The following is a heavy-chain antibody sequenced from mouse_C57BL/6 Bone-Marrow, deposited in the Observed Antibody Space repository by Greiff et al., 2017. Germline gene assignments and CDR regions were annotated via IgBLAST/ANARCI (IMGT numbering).Heavy chain of an antibody. J-gene: IGHJ2*01. CDR1: GYTFTSYW. D-gene: IGHD1-1*01. Sequence: QVQLQQPGAELVKPGASVKMSCKASGYTFTSYWITWVKQRPGQGLEWIGDLYPGSGSTTYNEKFKSKATLTVDTSSSTAYRQLSSLTSEDSAVYYCARLYYYGSSDYWGQGTTLTVAS. V-gene: IGHV1-55*01. CDR2: LYPGSGST. CDR3: ARLYYYGSSDY.